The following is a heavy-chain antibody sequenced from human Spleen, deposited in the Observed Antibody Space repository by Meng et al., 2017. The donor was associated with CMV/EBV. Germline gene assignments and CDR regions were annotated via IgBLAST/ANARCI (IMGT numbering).Heavy chain of an antibody. CDR2: INPSGGST. CDR3: TRESRCSSTSCYRGPQWLVQHTDSFDI. Sequence: ASVKVSCKASGYTFTSYYMHWVRQAPGQGLEWMGIINPSGGSTSYAQKFKGRVTMTRDTSTSTVYMELSSMRSEQTAVYYCTRESRCSSTSCYRGPQWLVQHTDSFDIWGQGTMVTVSS. D-gene: IGHD2-2*01. CDR1: GYTFTSYY. J-gene: IGHJ3*02. V-gene: IGHV1-46*01.